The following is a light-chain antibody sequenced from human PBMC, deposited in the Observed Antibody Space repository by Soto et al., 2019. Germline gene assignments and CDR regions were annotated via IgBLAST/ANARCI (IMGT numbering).Light chain of an antibody. V-gene: IGKV3-20*01. J-gene: IGKJ1*01. Sequence: EVVLTRSPGTLSLSPGERATLYCRSSQTVNSNFLAWYQQKPGQAPRLLIYGVSNRATGIPDRFSGSGSGTDITLTISRLEPEDFAVYYCQQSGDTPTFXQGTKVDIK. CDR3: QQSGDTPT. CDR2: GVS. CDR1: QTVNSNF.